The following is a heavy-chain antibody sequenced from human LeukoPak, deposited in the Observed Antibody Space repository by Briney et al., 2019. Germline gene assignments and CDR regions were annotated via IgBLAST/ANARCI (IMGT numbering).Heavy chain of an antibody. CDR3: TKDGSSSWYSFDY. CDR1: GFTFSSYA. J-gene: IGHJ4*02. D-gene: IGHD6-13*01. Sequence: GGSLRLSCAASGFTFSSYAMSWVRQAPGKGLEWVPAISGSGGSTYYADSVKGRFTISRDNSKNTLYLQMNSLRAEDTAVYYCTKDGSSSWYSFDYWGQGTLVTVSS. V-gene: IGHV3-23*01. CDR2: ISGSGGST.